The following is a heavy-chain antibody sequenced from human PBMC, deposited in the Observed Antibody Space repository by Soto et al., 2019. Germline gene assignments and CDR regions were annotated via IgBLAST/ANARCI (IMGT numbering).Heavy chain of an antibody. V-gene: IGHV3-64*02. J-gene: IGHJ6*02. CDR1: GFTFSSYA. CDR3: AREARYFYGMDV. Sequence: GSLRLSCAASGFTFSSYAMHWVRQAPGKGLEYVSAISSNGGSTYYADSVKGRFTISRDNSKNTLYLQMGSLRAEDMAVYYCAREARYFYGMDVWGQGTTVTVSS. CDR2: ISSNGGST.